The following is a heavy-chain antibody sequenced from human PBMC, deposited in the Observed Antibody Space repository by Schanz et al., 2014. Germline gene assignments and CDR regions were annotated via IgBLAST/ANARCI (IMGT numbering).Heavy chain of an antibody. CDR1: GFTFSDHY. Sequence: EVQLLESGGGLVQPGGSLRLSCAASGFTFSDHYMDWVRQAPGKGLEWVSVIYSGIGAYYADSVKGRFTISRDNSKNTLYLQMNSLRAEDTAVYYCAKDPSHGDYDYYFDYWGQGTLVTVSS. CDR3: AKDPSHGDYDYYFDY. J-gene: IGHJ4*02. V-gene: IGHV3-66*01. D-gene: IGHD3-22*01. CDR2: IYSGIGA.